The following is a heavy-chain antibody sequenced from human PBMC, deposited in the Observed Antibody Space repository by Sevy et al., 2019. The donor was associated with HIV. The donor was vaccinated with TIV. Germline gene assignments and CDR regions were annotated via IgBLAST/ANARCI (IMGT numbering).Heavy chain of an antibody. CDR1: GGSITSLY. D-gene: IGHD1-26*01. J-gene: IGHJ4*02. Sequence: PSETLSLTCTVSGGSITSLYWNCIRQPPGKGLEWIANIYYNGHINYNPSLKSRVTLSLDTSKNQFSLRLSSVTAADTAMYYCAGENAWGRGYSWGQGTLVTVSS. V-gene: IGHV4-59*08. CDR2: IYYNGHI. CDR3: AGENAWGRGYS.